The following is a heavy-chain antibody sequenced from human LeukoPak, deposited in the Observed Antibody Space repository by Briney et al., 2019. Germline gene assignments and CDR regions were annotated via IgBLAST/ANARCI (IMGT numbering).Heavy chain of an antibody. D-gene: IGHD3-10*01. CDR1: GFTFSNAW. CDR3: ARELLWFGEPAASDY. V-gene: IGHV4-4*02. Sequence: PGGSLRLSCAASGFTFSNAWMSWVRQPPGKGLEWIGSIYYSGSTYYNPSLKSRVTISVDTSKNQFSLKLSSVTAADTAVYYCARELLWFGEPAASDYWGQGTLVTVSS. J-gene: IGHJ4*02. CDR2: IYYSGST.